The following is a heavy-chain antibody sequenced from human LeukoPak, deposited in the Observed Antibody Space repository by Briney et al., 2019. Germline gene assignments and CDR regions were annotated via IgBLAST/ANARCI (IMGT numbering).Heavy chain of an antibody. CDR1: GFTFSNYG. CDR2: ISYDGSNK. V-gene: IGHV3-30*18. J-gene: IGHJ4*02. Sequence: GGSLRLSCAASGFTFSNYGMHWVRQAPGKGLEWVAVISYDGSNKYYADSVKGRFTISRDNSKNTLYLQMNSLRAEDTAVYYCAKSGSGYYYVNYFDYWGQGTLVTVSS. CDR3: AKSGSGYYYVNYFDY. D-gene: IGHD3-22*01.